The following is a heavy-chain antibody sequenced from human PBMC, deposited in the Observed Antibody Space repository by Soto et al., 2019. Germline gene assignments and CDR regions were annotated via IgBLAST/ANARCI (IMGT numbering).Heavy chain of an antibody. D-gene: IGHD2-2*01. J-gene: IGHJ4*02. Sequence: QVQLVESGGGVVQPGRSLRLSCAASGFTFSSYGMHWVRQAPGKGLEWVAVIWYDGSNKYYADSVKGRFTISRDNSKNPLNLQMNSLRAEDTAVYYCARDGPSWGRSSTSRYFDSWGQGTLVTVSS. V-gene: IGHV3-33*01. CDR1: GFTFSSYG. CDR3: ARDGPSWGRSSTSRYFDS. CDR2: IWYDGSNK.